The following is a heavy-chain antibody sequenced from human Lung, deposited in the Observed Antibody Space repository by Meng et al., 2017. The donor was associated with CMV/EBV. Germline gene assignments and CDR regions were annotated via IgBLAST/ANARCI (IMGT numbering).Heavy chain of an antibody. V-gene: IGHV4-38-2*02. J-gene: IGHJ4*02. D-gene: IGHD5-24*01. CDR3: ARDLQRWLQSGAFDY. CDR2: IYQNGAT. CDR1: GDSISSGYY. Sequence: SXTXSLXXTVSGDSISSGYYWGWIRQPPGKGLEWLGTIYQNGATYYNPSLRGRVTISVDTSKNQFSLGLTSVTAADTAVYYCARDLQRWLQSGAFDYLGQGXLVTVSS.